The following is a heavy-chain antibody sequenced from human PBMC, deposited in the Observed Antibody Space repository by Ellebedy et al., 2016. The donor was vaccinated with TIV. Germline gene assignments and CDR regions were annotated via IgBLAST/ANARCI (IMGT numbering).Heavy chain of an antibody. CDR1: GYTFTSYY. CDR3: ARDSGRVAASDAFDI. J-gene: IGHJ3*02. Sequence: ASVKVSXKASGYTFTSYYMHWVRQAPGQGLEWMGWISGYNGNTDYAQKFQGRVTMTTDTSTSTAYMELRGLSSDDTAVYYCARDSGRVAASDAFDIWGQGTMVTVSS. CDR2: ISGYNGNT. D-gene: IGHD3-10*01. V-gene: IGHV1-18*04.